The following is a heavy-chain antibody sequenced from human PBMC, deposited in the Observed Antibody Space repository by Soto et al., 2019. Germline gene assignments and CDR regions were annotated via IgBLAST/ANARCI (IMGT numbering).Heavy chain of an antibody. CDR3: AKNGQPPYYYYGMDV. D-gene: IGHD2-8*01. V-gene: IGHV1-18*01. CDR2: ISGYNGDT. J-gene: IGHJ6*02. Sequence: QGQLVQSGAEVKKPGASVKVSCKASGYTFTRYGISWVRQAPGQGLEWMGWISGYNGDTNYAQKFQGRVTMTVDTAXXTAFMELTSLTSDDRAVYYCAKNGQPPYYYYGMDVWGQGATVTVSS. CDR1: GYTFTRYG.